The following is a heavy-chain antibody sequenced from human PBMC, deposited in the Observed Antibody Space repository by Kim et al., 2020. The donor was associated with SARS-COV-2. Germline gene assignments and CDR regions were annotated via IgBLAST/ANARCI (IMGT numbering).Heavy chain of an antibody. J-gene: IGHJ4*02. Sequence: GGSLRLSCAASGFTFSSYAMSWVRQAPGKGLEWVSAISGSGGSTYYADSVKGRFTISRDNSKNTLYLQMNSLRAEDTAVYYCAKDRFEWLASYYFDYWGQGTLVTVSS. D-gene: IGHD6-19*01. V-gene: IGHV3-23*01. CDR2: ISGSGGST. CDR1: GFTFSSYA. CDR3: AKDRFEWLASYYFDY.